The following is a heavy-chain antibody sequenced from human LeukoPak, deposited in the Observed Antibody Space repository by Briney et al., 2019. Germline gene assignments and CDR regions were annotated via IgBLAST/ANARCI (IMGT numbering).Heavy chain of an antibody. CDR3: AKGEIVVDFGYYFDY. CDR1: GFTFSSYG. Sequence: GGSLRLSCAASGFTFSSYGMHWVRQAPGKGLEWVAVISYDGSNKYYADSVKGRFTISRDNSKNTLYLQMNSLRAEDTAVYYCAKGEIVVDFGYYFDYWGQGTLVTVSS. J-gene: IGHJ4*02. CDR2: ISYDGSNK. D-gene: IGHD3-22*01. V-gene: IGHV3-30*18.